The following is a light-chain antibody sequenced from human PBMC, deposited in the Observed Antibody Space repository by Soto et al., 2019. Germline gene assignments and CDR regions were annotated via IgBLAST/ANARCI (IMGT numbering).Light chain of an antibody. V-gene: IGKV1-5*03. CDR1: QSVRSW. CDR2: KAS. CDR3: HQYDGSWT. J-gene: IGKJ1*01. Sequence: DIKMTLSPSTLAASVGGSINITIRASQSVRSWLAWYQQKPGKATKLLISKASSLESGVPSRFSGTGSATDFTLTSSSQPPDDFATYYWHQYDGSWTFGQGTKVDIK.